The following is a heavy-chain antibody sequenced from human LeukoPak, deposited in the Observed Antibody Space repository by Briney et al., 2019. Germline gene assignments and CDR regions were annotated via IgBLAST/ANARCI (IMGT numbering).Heavy chain of an antibody. CDR1: GGTFSSYA. CDR2: IIPILGIA. V-gene: IGHV1-69*04. CDR3: ARGGRRDGYRPDTFDY. Sequence: ASVKVSCKASGGTFSSYAISWVRQAPGQGLEWMGRIIPILGIANYAQKFQGRVTITADKSTSTAYMELSSLRSEDTAVYYCARGGRRDGYRPDTFDYWGQGTLVTVSS. D-gene: IGHD5-24*01. J-gene: IGHJ4*02.